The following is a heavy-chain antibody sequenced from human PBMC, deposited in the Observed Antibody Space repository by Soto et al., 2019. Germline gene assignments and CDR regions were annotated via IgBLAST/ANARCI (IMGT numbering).Heavy chain of an antibody. J-gene: IGHJ4*02. CDR3: AKRSPYSSGLWLPES. V-gene: IGHV3-23*01. CDR2: ISESGGST. D-gene: IGHD6-25*01. Sequence: PGGSLRLSCAASGFSFSDYAMSWVRQAPGKGLEWVSVISESGGSTHYADSVRGRFTVSRDNSKNSLSLRMNSLRDEDTAVYFCAKRSPYSSGLWLPESWGQGTMVTVSS. CDR1: GFSFSDYA.